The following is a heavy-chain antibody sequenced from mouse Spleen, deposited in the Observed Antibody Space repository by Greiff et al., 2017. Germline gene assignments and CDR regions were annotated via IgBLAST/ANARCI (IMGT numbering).Heavy chain of an antibody. D-gene: IGHD4-1*01. J-gene: IGHJ4*01. Sequence: QVQLKESGAELVRPGTSVKVSCKASGYAFTNYLIEWVKQRPGQGLEWIGVINPGSGGTNYNEKFKGKATLTADKSSSTAYMQLSSLTSDDSAVYFCARGGWDPPYAMDYWGQGTSVTVSS. V-gene: IGHV1-54*01. CDR1: GYAFTNYL. CDR3: ARGGWDPPYAMDY. CDR2: INPGSGGT.